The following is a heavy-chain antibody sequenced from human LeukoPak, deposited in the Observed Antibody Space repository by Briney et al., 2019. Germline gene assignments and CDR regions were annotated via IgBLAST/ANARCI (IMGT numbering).Heavy chain of an antibody. Sequence: ASGKVSCKASGYTFTSYGISWVRQAPGQGLEWMGWISAYNGNTNYAQKFQGRVTMTTDTSTSTAYMELSRLRSDDTAVYYCASGGSGSLDYYYYYMDVWGKGTTVTVSS. J-gene: IGHJ6*03. V-gene: IGHV1-18*01. CDR3: ASGGSGSLDYYYYYMDV. D-gene: IGHD3-10*01. CDR1: GYTFTSYG. CDR2: ISAYNGNT.